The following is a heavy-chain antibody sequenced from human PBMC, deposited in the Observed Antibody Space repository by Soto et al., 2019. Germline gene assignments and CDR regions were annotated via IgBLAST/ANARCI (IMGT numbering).Heavy chain of an antibody. CDR1: GFTFSSYA. V-gene: IGHV3-23*01. CDR3: AKDMKAGILYSYGMDV. CDR2: ISGSGGST. J-gene: IGHJ6*02. D-gene: IGHD6-19*01. Sequence: GGSLRLSCAASGFTFSSYAMSWVRQAPGKGLEWVSAISGSGGSTYYADSVKGRFTISRDNSKNTLYLQMNSLRAEDTAVYYCAKDMKAGILYSYGMDVWGQGTLVTGSS.